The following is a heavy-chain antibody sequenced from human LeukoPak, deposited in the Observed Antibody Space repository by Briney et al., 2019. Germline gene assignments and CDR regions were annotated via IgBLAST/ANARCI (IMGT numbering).Heavy chain of an antibody. CDR1: GFTFSSYS. Sequence: GGSLRLSCAASGFTFSSYSMNWVRQAPGKGLEWVSSICSSSSSIYYADSVKGRFPISRDNAKNSLYLQMNSLRAEDTAVYYCAREANEAFDIWGQGTMVTVSS. V-gene: IGHV3-21*01. J-gene: IGHJ3*02. CDR2: ICSSSSSI. CDR3: AREANEAFDI.